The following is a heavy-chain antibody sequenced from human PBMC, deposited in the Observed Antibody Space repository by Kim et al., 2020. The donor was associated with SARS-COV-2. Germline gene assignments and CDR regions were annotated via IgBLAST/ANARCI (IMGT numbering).Heavy chain of an antibody. J-gene: IGHJ4*02. CDR3: AKMSKVGATNYYFDY. V-gene: IGHV4-4*07. CDR2: IHSSGST. Sequence: SETLSLTCTVSGGSITGYYWSWIRQPAGRGLEYIGRIHSSGSTAYNPSLKSPVTMSVDTSKNQFSLKLTSVTAADTAVYYCAKMSKVGATNYYFDYWGQGTLVTVSS. D-gene: IGHD1-26*01. CDR1: GGSITGYY.